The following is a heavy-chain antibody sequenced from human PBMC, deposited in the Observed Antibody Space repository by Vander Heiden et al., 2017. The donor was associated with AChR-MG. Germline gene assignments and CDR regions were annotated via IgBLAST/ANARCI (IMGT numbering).Heavy chain of an antibody. Sequence: QVQLQESGPGRVKPLETLSLTCTVAGCSLSSYYSSWIRQAPGKGLEWIGSPYDSGSTNSKPSLKSRIAMSLVMSKNQFSLELNSVTAADTATYYCARGGKMATIYSFDIWGQGTMVTVSS. CDR3: ARGGKMATIYSFDI. CDR2: PYDSGST. CDR1: GCSLSSYY. D-gene: IGHD3-16*01. V-gene: IGHV4-59*08. J-gene: IGHJ3*02.